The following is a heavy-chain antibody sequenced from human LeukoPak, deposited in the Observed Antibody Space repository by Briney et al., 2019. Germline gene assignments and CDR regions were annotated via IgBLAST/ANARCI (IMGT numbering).Heavy chain of an antibody. CDR2: INPNSGGT. V-gene: IGHV1-2*02. CDR1: GYTFTGYY. D-gene: IGHD3-9*01. J-gene: IGHJ4*02. Sequence: GASVKVSCKASGYTFTGYYMHWVRQAPGQGLEWMGWINPNSGGTNYAQKFQGRVTMTRDTSISTAYMELSRLRSDDTAVYYCARDPENYDILTGYYGYWGQGTLVTVSS. CDR3: ARDPENYDILTGYYGY.